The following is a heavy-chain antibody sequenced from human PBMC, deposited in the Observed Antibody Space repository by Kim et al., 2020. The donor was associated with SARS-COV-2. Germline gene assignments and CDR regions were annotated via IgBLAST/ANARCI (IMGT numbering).Heavy chain of an antibody. J-gene: IGHJ1*01. V-gene: IGHV4-31*02. CDR3: AREADYYDSSGHGYFQH. Sequence: LKSRVTISVDTSKNQFSLKLSSVTAADTAVYYCAREADYYDSSGHGYFQHWGQGTLVTVSS. D-gene: IGHD3-22*01.